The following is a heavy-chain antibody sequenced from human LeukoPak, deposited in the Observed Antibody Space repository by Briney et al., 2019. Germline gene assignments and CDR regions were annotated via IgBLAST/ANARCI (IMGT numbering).Heavy chain of an antibody. CDR2: IYSSVST. Sequence: SETLSLTCTVSGASINSHYWSWIRQPARKGLEWIGRIYSSVSTNYNSSLQSRVTMSVDTSKNQFSMKLRSVTAADTTVYYCARALNPLPGTYYFDYWGQGTLVTVSS. CDR3: ARALNPLPGTYYFDY. J-gene: IGHJ4*02. V-gene: IGHV4-4*07. CDR1: GASINSHY. D-gene: IGHD2-15*01.